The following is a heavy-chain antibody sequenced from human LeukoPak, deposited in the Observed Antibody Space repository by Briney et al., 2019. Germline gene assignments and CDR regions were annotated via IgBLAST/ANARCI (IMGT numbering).Heavy chain of an antibody. CDR3: ARGASSYYDSSDYFDY. Sequence: ASVKVSCKASGYTFISHTISWVRQAPGQGPEWMGWISVYNGNTNYAQKLQGRVTMTTDTSTSTAYMELRGLRSDDTAVYYCARGASSYYDSSDYFDYWGQGTLVTVSS. CDR1: GYTFISHT. J-gene: IGHJ4*02. D-gene: IGHD3-22*01. CDR2: ISVYNGNT. V-gene: IGHV1-18*01.